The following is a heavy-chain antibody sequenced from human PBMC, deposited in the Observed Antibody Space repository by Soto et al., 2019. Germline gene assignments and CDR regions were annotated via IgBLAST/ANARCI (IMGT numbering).Heavy chain of an antibody. Sequence: QVQLQESGPGLVKPSETLSLTCTVSGGSISSYYWSWIRQPPGKGLEWIGYIYYSGSTNYNPSLKSRVTTSVDTSKNQFSLKLSSVTAADTAVYYCARDGYYYDSSGYSLGMDVWGQGTTVTVSS. V-gene: IGHV4-59*01. J-gene: IGHJ6*02. D-gene: IGHD3-22*01. CDR3: ARDGYYYDSSGYSLGMDV. CDR2: IYYSGST. CDR1: GGSISSYY.